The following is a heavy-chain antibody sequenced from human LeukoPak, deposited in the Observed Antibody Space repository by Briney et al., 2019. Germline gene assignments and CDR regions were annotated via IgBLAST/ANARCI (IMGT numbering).Heavy chain of an antibody. V-gene: IGHV3-30*04. D-gene: IGHD5/OR15-5a*01. CDR2: IAHDGSSV. CDR3: ARDVSFYDGKSGWFDP. J-gene: IGHJ5*02. CDR1: GFSFSSYA. Sequence: GGSLRLSCEAPGFSFSSYAMHWVRQAPGKGLEWMAIIAHDGSSVVYADSVKGRLTLSRDNSKNTVQLQMNSLSAEDTAVYYCARDVSFYDGKSGWFDPWGQGALVYV.